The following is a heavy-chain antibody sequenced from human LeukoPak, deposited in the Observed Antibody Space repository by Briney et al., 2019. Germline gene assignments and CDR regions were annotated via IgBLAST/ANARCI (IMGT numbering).Heavy chain of an antibody. D-gene: IGHD5-12*01. Sequence: GGSLRLSCAASGFTFSSYAMHWVRQAPGKGLEWVAVITYDGSNKYYADSVKGRITVSRDNSKNTLYLQMNSLRAEDTAVYHFARGGYRGYDPWGQGNLVTVSS. CDR3: ARGGYRGYDP. CDR2: ITYDGSNK. V-gene: IGHV3-30*01. CDR1: GFTFSSYA. J-gene: IGHJ5*02.